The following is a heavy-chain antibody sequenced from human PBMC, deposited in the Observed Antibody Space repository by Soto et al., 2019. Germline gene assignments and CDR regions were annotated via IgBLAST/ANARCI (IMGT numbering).Heavy chain of an antibody. CDR1: GISFSGYT. J-gene: IGHJ4*02. CDR2: ISWDGSNK. Sequence: QVQLVESGGGVVQPGRSLRLSCAASGISFSGYTMHWVRQAPGKGLEWVAIISWDGSNKYYTDSVKGRFTISRDNSKNTLYLQMNSLGAEDTAVYYCAIDQGYWGQGTLVTVSS. CDR3: AIDQGY. V-gene: IGHV3-30-3*01.